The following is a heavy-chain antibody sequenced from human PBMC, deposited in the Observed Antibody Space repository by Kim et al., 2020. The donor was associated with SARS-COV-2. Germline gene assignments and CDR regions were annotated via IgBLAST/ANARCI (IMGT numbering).Heavy chain of an antibody. J-gene: IGHJ3*02. Sequence: GGSLRLSCATSGFTFSDAWMSWVRQAPGKGLEWVGRMKNKADGGTTDHAAPVKGRFTISRGDSENTLYLQMNSLKAEDTAVYFCTKNPYSSSFEIWGQGTMVIVSS. CDR3: TKNPYSSSFEI. CDR2: MKNKADGGTT. D-gene: IGHD6-13*01. CDR1: GFTFSDAW. V-gene: IGHV3-15*01.